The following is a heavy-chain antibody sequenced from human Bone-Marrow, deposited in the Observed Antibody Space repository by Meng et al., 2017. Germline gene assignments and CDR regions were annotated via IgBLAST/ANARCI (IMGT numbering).Heavy chain of an antibody. J-gene: IGHJ3*02. CDR2: ISAYNGNT. Sequence: ASVKVSCKASGYTFTSYGISWVRQAPGQGLEWMGWISAYNGNTNYAQKLQGRVTMTTDTSTSTAYMELRSLRSDDTAVYYCASRELGIEGNDAFDIWGQGTMVTASS. CDR3: ASRELGIEGNDAFDI. CDR1: GYTFTSYG. V-gene: IGHV1-18*01. D-gene: IGHD7-27*01.